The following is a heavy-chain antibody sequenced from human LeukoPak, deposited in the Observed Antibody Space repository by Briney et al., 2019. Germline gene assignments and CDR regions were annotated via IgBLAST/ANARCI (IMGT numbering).Heavy chain of an antibody. J-gene: IGHJ4*02. D-gene: IGHD1-1*01. CDR3: AKVDYWSPENYFDS. CDR1: GFPFRSYA. V-gene: IGHV3-23*01. Sequence: GGSLRLSCVASGFPFRSYAMTWVRQTPGKGLESVSVITDDEDTYYADSVKGRFTISRDNSRNTVFPQMNSLRVEDTAVYYCAKVDYWSPENYFDSWGQGTLVTVSS. CDR2: ITDDEDT.